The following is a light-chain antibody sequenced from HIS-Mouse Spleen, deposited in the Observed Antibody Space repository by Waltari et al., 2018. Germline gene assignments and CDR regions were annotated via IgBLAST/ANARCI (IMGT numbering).Light chain of an antibody. Sequence: EIVMTQSPATLSVSPGERATLSCRASQSVRSNLAWYQQKPGQAPRLLIYGASTRATGIPARFSGCGSGTEFTLTISSMQSEDFAVYYCQQYNNWPRTFGQGTKLEIK. V-gene: IGKV3-15*01. CDR2: GAS. J-gene: IGKJ2*01. CDR3: QQYNNWPRT. CDR1: QSVRSN.